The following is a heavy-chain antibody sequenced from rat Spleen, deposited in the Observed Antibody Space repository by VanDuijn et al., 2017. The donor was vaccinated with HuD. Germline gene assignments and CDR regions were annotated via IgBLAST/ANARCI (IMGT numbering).Heavy chain of an antibody. CDR2: INRAGST. V-gene: IGHV3-3*01. CDR1: EYSISSSYR. J-gene: IGHJ2*01. D-gene: IGHD1-9*01. Sequence: MQLQESGPGLVKPSQSLSVTCSVTEYSISSSYRWTWIRKFPGNKLEWMGCINRAGSTDYNPSLKSRFSITRDTSKNQFFLHLNSVTTEDTAIYYCARPTTGIPFNYWGQGVMVTVSS. CDR3: ARPTTGIPFNY.